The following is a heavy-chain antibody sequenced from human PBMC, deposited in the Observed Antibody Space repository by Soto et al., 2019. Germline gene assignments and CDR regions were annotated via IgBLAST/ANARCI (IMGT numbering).Heavy chain of an antibody. CDR2: INAGNGNT. CDR1: GYTFTTYA. Sequence: GASVKVSCKASGYTFTTYAIHWVRQAPGHGLELMGWINAGNGNTKYSQKFQGRITITRDTSASTAYMELSSLRFEDTAVYYCARDYYRFNSGYGFSMDVWGQGTTVTVSS. V-gene: IGHV1-3*01. D-gene: IGHD5-12*01. CDR3: ARDYYRFNSGYGFSMDV. J-gene: IGHJ6*02.